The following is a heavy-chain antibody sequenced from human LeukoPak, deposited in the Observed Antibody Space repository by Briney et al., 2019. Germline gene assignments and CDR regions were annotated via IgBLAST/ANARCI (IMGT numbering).Heavy chain of an antibody. CDR1: GFPFSEYS. CDR2: IDSSSTI. Sequence: GGSLRLSCAASGFPFSEYSMNWVRQAPGKGLEWVSYIDSSSTIYYADSVKGRFTISRDSDKNSLYLQLNSLRAEDTAVYYCARGPYDYGEYIDYWGQGTLVTVSS. J-gene: IGHJ4*02. CDR3: ARGPYDYGEYIDY. V-gene: IGHV3-69-1*01. D-gene: IGHD4-17*01.